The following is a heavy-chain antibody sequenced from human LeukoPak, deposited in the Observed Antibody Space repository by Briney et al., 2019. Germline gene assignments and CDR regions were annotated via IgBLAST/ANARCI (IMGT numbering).Heavy chain of an antibody. J-gene: IGHJ4*02. V-gene: IGHV1-2*06. D-gene: IGHD3-10*01. CDR2: INPNSGGT. Sequence: GASVKVSCKASGYTFTGYYMHWVRQTPGQGLEWIGQINPNSGGTNYAQKFQGRVTMTRDTSISTAYMELSRLRSDDTAVYYCARDLVGYYGSGSYPSDYWGQGTLVTVSS. CDR3: ARDLVGYYGSGSYPSDY. CDR1: GYTFTGYY.